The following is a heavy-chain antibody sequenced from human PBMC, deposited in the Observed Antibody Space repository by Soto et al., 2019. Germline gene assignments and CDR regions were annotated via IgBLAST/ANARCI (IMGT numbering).Heavy chain of an antibody. CDR3: ARSPVEIVATSLYWFDS. D-gene: IGHD5-12*01. V-gene: IGHV3-21*01. Sequence: EVQLVESGGGLVKPVGSLRLSCAASGFTFSSSSMNWVRQAPGKGLEWVSSISSSSTYIYYADSVKGRFTISRDNAKNSLYLQMNSLRVEDTAVYSCARSPVEIVATSLYWFDSWGQGTLVTVSS. J-gene: IGHJ5*01. CDR2: ISSSSTYI. CDR1: GFTFSSSS.